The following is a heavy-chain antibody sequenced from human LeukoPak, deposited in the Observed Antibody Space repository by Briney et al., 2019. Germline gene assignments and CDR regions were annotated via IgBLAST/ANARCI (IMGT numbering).Heavy chain of an antibody. V-gene: IGHV3-33*08. CDR1: GCTFSSYA. J-gene: IGHJ4*02. CDR2: IWYDGSNK. CDR3: ARVVGSEGNWYVDY. Sequence: GGSLRLSCAASGCTFSSYAMSWVRQAPGKGLEWVAIIWYDGSNKYYADSVKGRFTISRDNSRNTLYLQMNSLRVEDTAVYYCARVVGSEGNWYVDYWGQGTLVNVSS. D-gene: IGHD1-1*01.